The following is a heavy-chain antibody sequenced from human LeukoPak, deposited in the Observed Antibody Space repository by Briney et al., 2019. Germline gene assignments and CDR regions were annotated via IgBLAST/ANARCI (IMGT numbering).Heavy chain of an antibody. V-gene: IGHV3-30-3*01. D-gene: IGHD3-22*01. J-gene: IGHJ5*02. CDR3: ARVVSYDSSGYRPYNWFDP. CDR1: GFTFSSYA. Sequence: PGGSLRLSCAASGFTFSSYAMHWVRQAPGKGLEWVAVISYDESNKYYADSVKGRFTISRDNSKNTLFLQMNSLRSEDTAVYYCARVVSYDSSGYRPYNWFDPWGQGTLVTVSS. CDR2: ISYDESNK.